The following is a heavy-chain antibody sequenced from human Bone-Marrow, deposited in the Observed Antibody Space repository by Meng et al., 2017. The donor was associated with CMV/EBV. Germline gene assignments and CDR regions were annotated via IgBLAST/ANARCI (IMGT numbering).Heavy chain of an antibody. Sequence: LPASGLELVKPSEILSLTCCVSCGSSSSSGYYWGWLRQPPVKGLEWIGCIYYSGSSYYNPSIKSLVTISLDTSKNQFSLKLSSVTAADTSVYYCARDLTVTTFDYWGQGTLVTVSS. D-gene: IGHD4-11*01. CDR2: IYYSGSS. J-gene: IGHJ4*02. CDR3: ARDLTVTTFDY. CDR1: CGSSSSSGYY. V-gene: IGHV4-39*07.